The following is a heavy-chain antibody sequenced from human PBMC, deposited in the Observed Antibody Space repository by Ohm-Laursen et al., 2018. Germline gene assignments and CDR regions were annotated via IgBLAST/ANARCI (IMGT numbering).Heavy chain of an antibody. CDR2: IKQDGTEK. CDR3: ATAGPYSGDDY. J-gene: IGHJ4*02. V-gene: IGHV3-7*03. Sequence: SLRLSCAATGFTFSSYWMNWVRQAPGKGLEWVANIKQDGTEKYYVDSVKGRFTISRDNSKNTLYLQMNSLRDEDTAVYYCATAGPYSGDDYWGQGTLVNVSS. D-gene: IGHD6-25*01. CDR1: GFTFSSYW.